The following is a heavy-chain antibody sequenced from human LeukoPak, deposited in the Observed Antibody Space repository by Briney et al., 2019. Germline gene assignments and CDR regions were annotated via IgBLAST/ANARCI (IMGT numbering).Heavy chain of an antibody. CDR3: ARSYSGYDSY. Sequence: ASVKVSCKASGYTFTNYYMQWVRQAPGQGLEWIGIINPSGGSTSYAQKFQGRVTITADKSTSTAYMELSSLRSEDTAVYYCARSYSGYDSYWGQGTLVTVSS. D-gene: IGHD5-12*01. V-gene: IGHV1-46*01. CDR1: GYTFTNYY. CDR2: INPSGGST. J-gene: IGHJ4*02.